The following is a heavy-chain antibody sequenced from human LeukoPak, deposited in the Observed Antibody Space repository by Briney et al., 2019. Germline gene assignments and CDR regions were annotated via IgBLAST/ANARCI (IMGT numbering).Heavy chain of an antibody. D-gene: IGHD3-3*01. V-gene: IGHV4-59*01. CDR2: TYYSGST. CDR3: ARGEEGYDFWSGYFDY. J-gene: IGHJ4*02. CDR1: GGSISSYY. Sequence: PSETLSLTCTVSGGSISSYYWSWIRQPPGKGLEWIGYTYYSGSTNYNPSLKSRVTISVDTSKNQFSLKLSSVTAADTAVYYCARGEEGYDFWSGYFDYWGQGTLVTVSS.